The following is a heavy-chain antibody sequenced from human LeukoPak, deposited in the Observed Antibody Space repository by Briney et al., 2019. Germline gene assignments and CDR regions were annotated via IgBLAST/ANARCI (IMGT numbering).Heavy chain of an antibody. J-gene: IGHJ6*03. CDR2: IYYSGSS. V-gene: IGHV4-59*01. Sequence: PSETLSLTCNVSGGSLSGYHWSWIRQPPGKGLEWLGYIYYSGSSNYNPSLKSRVTMSADTSKNQFSLKLSSVTAADTAVYYCARVPRSYYYYYYMDVWGKGTTVTVPS. CDR1: GGSLSGYH. CDR3: ARVPRSYYYYYYMDV.